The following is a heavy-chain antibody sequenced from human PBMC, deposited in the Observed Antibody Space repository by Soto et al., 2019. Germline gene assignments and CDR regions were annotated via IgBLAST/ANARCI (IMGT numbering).Heavy chain of an antibody. J-gene: IGHJ6*03. D-gene: IGHD4-17*01. Sequence: SETLSLTCAVYGGSFIGYYWSWILQPPGKGLEWIGEINHSGSTNYNPSLKSRVTISVDTSKNQFSLKLSSVTAADTAVYYCARGAENRLFVDYWGYYYYYMYVCGKGTTVIVAS. CDR2: INHSGST. CDR3: ARGAENRLFVDYWGYYYYYMYV. V-gene: IGHV4-34*01. CDR1: GGSFIGYY.